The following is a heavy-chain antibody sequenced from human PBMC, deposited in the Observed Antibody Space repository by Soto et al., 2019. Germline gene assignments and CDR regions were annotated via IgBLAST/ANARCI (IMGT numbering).Heavy chain of an antibody. J-gene: IGHJ6*03. Sequence: PSETLSLTCAVYGGSFSGYYWSWIRQPPGKGLEWIGEINHSGSTNYNPSLKSRVTISVDTSKNQFSLKLSSVTAADTAVYYCARFYYYYYMDVCGKGTTVTVSS. CDR2: INHSGST. CDR1: GGSFSGYY. CDR3: ARFYYYYYMDV. V-gene: IGHV4-34*01.